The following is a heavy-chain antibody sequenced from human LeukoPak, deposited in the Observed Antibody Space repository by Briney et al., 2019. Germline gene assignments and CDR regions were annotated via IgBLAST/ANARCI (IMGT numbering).Heavy chain of an antibody. D-gene: IGHD2-8*01. Sequence: SETLSLTCTVSGGSISSHYWSWIRQPAGEGLEWIGHIYSTGSTYYNPSLKSRVTISVDTSKNQFSLKLSSVTAADTAVYYCARGYCTNAVCSLGPTQAWGQGTLVTVSS. CDR3: ARGYCTNAVCSLGPTQA. CDR1: GGSISSHY. J-gene: IGHJ4*02. CDR2: IYSTGST. V-gene: IGHV4-4*07.